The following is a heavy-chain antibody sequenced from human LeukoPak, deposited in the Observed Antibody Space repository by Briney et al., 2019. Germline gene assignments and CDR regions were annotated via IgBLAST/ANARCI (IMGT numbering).Heavy chain of an antibody. J-gene: IGHJ4*02. D-gene: IGHD4-11*01. Sequence: SETLSLTCTVSGGSISSGDYYWSWICQPPGKGLEWIGYIYYSGSTYYNPSLKSRVTISVDTSKNQFSLKLSSVTAADTAAYYCARIHNYSNYPNYFDYWGQGTLVTVSS. V-gene: IGHV4-30-4*01. CDR3: ARIHNYSNYPNYFDY. CDR1: GGSISSGDYY. CDR2: IYYSGST.